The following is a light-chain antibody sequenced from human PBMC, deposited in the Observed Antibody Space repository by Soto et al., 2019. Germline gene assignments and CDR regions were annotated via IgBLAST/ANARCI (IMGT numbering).Light chain of an antibody. CDR3: QQQNNWPWT. CDR2: GTS. J-gene: IGKJ1*01. CDR1: QNVDSN. Sequence: EIVFTQSPGTLSLSPGGGATLSCRGSQNVDSNYLAWYQQKLGQAPRLLIYGTSTRTTGIPARFSGSGSGTEFTLTISRLQSEDFAVYYCQQQNNWPWTFGQGTKVDIK. V-gene: IGKV3-15*01.